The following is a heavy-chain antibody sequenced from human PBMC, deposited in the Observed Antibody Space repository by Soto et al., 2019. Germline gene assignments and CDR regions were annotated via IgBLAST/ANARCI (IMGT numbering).Heavy chain of an antibody. CDR3: TTAQWELLAYFDY. V-gene: IGHV3-30-3*01. CDR2: ISYDGSNK. Sequence: GGSLRLSCAASGFTFSSYAMHWVRQAPGKGLEWVAVISYDGSNKYYADSVKGRFTISRDNSKNTLYLQMNSLRAEDTAVYYCTTAQWELLAYFDYWGQGTLVTVSS. CDR1: GFTFSSYA. D-gene: IGHD1-26*01. J-gene: IGHJ4*02.